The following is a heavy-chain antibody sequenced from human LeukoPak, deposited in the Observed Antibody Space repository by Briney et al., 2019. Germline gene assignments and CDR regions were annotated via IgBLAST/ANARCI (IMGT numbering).Heavy chain of an antibody. CDR3: ARHPGNSYGSWYFDL. D-gene: IGHD5-18*01. Sequence: SEPLSLTCTVSGGSISSYYWSWIRQPPGRGLEGIGNIYYSGSTSYNPSVMSRVTISVDTSKNQFSLRLSSVTATDTAVYYCARHPGNSYGSWYFDLCGRGTLVAVSS. V-gene: IGHV4-59*08. CDR2: IYYSGST. J-gene: IGHJ2*01. CDR1: GGSISSYY.